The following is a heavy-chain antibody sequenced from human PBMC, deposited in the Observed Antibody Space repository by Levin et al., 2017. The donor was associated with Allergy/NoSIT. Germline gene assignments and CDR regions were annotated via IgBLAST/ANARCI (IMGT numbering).Heavy chain of an antibody. CDR1: GYTFKGSY. CDR2: INPSSGGT. Sequence: ASVKVSCKASGYTFKGSYMHWVRQAPGQGLEWMGWINPSSGGTNYAQIFQGRVIMTLDTSISTAYMELKRLKFDDTAIYYCAKYLYSSGSYLATYWGQGTLVTVSS. CDR3: AKYLYSSGSYLATY. V-gene: IGHV1-2*02. D-gene: IGHD3-10*01. J-gene: IGHJ4*02.